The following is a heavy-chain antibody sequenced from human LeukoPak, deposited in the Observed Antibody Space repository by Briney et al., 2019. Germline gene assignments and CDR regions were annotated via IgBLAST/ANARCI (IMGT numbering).Heavy chain of an antibody. J-gene: IGHJ4*02. CDR2: ISAYNGNT. D-gene: IGHD3-9*01. CDR1: GYTFTSYG. CDR3: ARVTVEYDILTGYYPDYFDY. V-gene: IGHV1-18*01. Sequence: AASVKVSCKASGYTFTSYGISWVRQAPGQGLEWMGRISAYNGNTNYAQKLQGRVTMTTDTSTSTAYMELRSLRSDDTAVYYCARVTVEYDILTGYYPDYFDYWGQGTLVTVSS.